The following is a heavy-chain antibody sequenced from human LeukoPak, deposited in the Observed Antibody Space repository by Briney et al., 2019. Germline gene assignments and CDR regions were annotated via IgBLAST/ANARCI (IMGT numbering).Heavy chain of an antibody. CDR1: GFTFSSYG. V-gene: IGHV3-30*03. Sequence: GRSLRLSCAASGFTFSSYGMHWVSQAPGKGLEWVAVISYDGSNKYYADSVKGRFTISRDNSKNTLYLQMNSLRAEDTAVYYCAREDYEENWFDPWGQGTLVTVSS. J-gene: IGHJ5*02. CDR3: AREDYEENWFDP. D-gene: IGHD4-17*01. CDR2: ISYDGSNK.